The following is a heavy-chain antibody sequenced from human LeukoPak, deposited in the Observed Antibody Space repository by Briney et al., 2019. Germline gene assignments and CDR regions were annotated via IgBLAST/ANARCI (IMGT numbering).Heavy chain of an antibody. CDR2: IIPIFGTA. J-gene: IGHJ4*02. Sequence: SVKVSCKASGGTFSSYAISWVRQAPGQGLEWMGGIIPIFGTANYAQKFQGRVTITADESTSTAYMELSSLRSEDTAVYYCARDLRGDYGRTFDYWGQGTLVTVSS. D-gene: IGHD4-17*01. V-gene: IGHV1-69*13. CDR1: GGTFSSYA. CDR3: ARDLRGDYGRTFDY.